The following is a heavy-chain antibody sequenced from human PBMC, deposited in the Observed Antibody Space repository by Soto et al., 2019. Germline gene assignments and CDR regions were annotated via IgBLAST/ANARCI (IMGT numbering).Heavy chain of an antibody. CDR2: IVVGSGNT. CDR1: GFTFTSSA. Sequence: SVKVSCKASGFTFTSSAMQWVRQARGQRLEWIGWIVVGSGNTNYAQKFQERVTITRDMSTSTVYMELSSLRSEDTAVYYCAADVLYDFWSGYYTGPPSWGQGTLVTVSS. J-gene: IGHJ4*02. CDR3: AADVLYDFWSGYYTGPPS. D-gene: IGHD3-3*01. V-gene: IGHV1-58*02.